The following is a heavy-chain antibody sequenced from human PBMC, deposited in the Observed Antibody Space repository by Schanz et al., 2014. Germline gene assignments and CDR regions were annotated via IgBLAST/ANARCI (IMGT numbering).Heavy chain of an antibody. D-gene: IGHD3-3*01. CDR2: ISAYNGNT. Sequence: QVHLVQSGAEVKRPGASVRVSCKASGYTFTTYAMSWVRQAPGQGLEGMGWISAYNGNTKYPQKLQGRVTMTTGTSTSTAYMALTDLRSDDTAVYYCARDRRFFDRDDLYYVDSWGHGTLVTVSS. CDR3: ARDRRFFDRDDLYYVDS. CDR1: GYTFTTYA. J-gene: IGHJ4*01. V-gene: IGHV1-18*01.